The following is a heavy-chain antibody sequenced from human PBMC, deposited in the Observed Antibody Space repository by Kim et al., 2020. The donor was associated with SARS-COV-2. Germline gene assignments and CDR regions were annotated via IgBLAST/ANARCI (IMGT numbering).Heavy chain of an antibody. V-gene: IGHV1-2*02. CDR3: ARDKRNEIDYGMDV. Sequence: SDLNFQGRVTMTWDTSISTAYMELSRLRSDDTAIYYCARDKRNEIDYGMDVWGQGTTVTVSS. J-gene: IGHJ6*02.